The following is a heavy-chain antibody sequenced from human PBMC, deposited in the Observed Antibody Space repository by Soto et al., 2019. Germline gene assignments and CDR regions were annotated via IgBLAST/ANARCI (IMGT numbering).Heavy chain of an antibody. CDR1: GGSISSYY. CDR2: IYYSGST. CDR3: ARGGYCTNGVCYKNWFDP. Sequence: SETLSLTCTVSGGSISSYYWSWIRQPPGKGLEWIGYIYYSGSTNYNPSPKSRVTISVDTSKNQFSLKLSSVTAADTAVYYCARGGYCTNGVCYKNWFDPWGQGTLVTVSS. J-gene: IGHJ5*02. D-gene: IGHD2-8*01. V-gene: IGHV4-59*01.